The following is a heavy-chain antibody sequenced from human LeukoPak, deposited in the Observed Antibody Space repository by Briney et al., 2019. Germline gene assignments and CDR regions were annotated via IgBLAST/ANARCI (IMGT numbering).Heavy chain of an antibody. J-gene: IGHJ3*02. CDR1: GFTFSSYW. CDR2: ITSDGSST. CDR3: ARDYAVGESFDI. Sequence: GGSLRLSCAASGFTFSSYWMHWVRQVPGEGLVWVARITSDGSSTSHADPVKGRFTISRDNAKNTLYLQMNSLRAEDTAVYYCARDYAVGESFDIWGQGTLVTVSS. V-gene: IGHV3-74*01. D-gene: IGHD3-16*01.